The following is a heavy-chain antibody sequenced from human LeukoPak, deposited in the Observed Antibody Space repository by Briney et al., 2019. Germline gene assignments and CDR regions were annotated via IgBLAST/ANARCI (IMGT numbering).Heavy chain of an antibody. V-gene: IGHV1-2*02. CDR1: GYTFTGYY. D-gene: IGHD5-12*01. J-gene: IGHJ3*01. Sequence: ASVKVSCKASGYTFTGYYMHWVRQAPGQGLEWMGWINPNSGGTNYAQEFQGRVTMTRDTSISTAYMELNRLRSDDTAVYYCALWEIVHYAFDFWGQGTMVTVSS. CDR3: ALWEIVHYAFDF. CDR2: INPNSGGT.